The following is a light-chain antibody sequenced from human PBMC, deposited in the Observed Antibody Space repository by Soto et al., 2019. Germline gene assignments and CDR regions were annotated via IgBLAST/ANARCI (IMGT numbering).Light chain of an antibody. CDR1: SNDVGSYIL. Sequence: QSVLTQPASMSGSPGQSITISCSGTSNDVGSYILVSWYQQYPGKAPKLIFYEVNKRPSGVSARFFASKSGSTASLTISGLQTEDEADYYCCSYVGGNTWMFGGGTKLTVL. CDR3: CSYVGGNTWM. J-gene: IGLJ3*02. CDR2: EVN. V-gene: IGLV2-23*02.